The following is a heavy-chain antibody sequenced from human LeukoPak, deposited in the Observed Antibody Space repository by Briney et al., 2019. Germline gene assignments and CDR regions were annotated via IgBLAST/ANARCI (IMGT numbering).Heavy chain of an antibody. CDR2: INQNSGGT. J-gene: IGHJ4*02. CDR1: GYKFIDYY. V-gene: IGHV1-2*02. CDR3: AREPRPRGGWFVSE. D-gene: IGHD6-19*01. Sequence: GASVTVSCMSSGYKFIDYYMHWVRQAPGQGLEWMGWINQNSGGTNYAQKFQGRVSMTRDTSISTLYMDLSSLRSDDTAVYYCAREPRPRGGWFVSEWGQGTRVTVSS.